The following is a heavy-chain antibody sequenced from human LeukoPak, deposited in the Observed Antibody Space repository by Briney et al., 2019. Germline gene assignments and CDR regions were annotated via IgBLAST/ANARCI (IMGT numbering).Heavy chain of an antibody. J-gene: IGHJ4*02. CDR3: AKGAQWLLDY. V-gene: IGHV3-43*02. Sequence: GGSLRLSCAASGFTFDDYAMHWVRQAPGKGLEWVSLISGVGGSTFYADSVKGRFTISRDNSKNSLYLQMNSLRTEDTALCYCAKGAQWLLDYWGQGTLVSVSS. CDR2: ISGVGGST. CDR1: GFTFDDYA. D-gene: IGHD6-19*01.